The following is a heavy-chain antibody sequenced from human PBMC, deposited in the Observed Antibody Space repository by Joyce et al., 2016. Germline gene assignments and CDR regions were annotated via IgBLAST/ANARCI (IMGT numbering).Heavy chain of an antibody. D-gene: IGHD1-1*01. CDR1: GGPLSGYY. CDR3: ARGRRYFET. V-gene: IGHV4-34*01. Sequence: QVQLQQWGAGLLKPSETLSLTCAVYGGPLSGYYWSWVRQPPGKGLEWIGEINYSGTTNYNPSLKSRVSISLDTPKNQLSVKMNSVTAADTAVYYCARGRRYFETWGQGTMVTVSS. J-gene: IGHJ3*02. CDR2: INYSGTT.